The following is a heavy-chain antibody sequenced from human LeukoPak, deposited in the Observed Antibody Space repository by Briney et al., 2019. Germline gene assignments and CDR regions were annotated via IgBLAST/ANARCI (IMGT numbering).Heavy chain of an antibody. CDR1: GFTFSSYA. D-gene: IGHD3-3*01. Sequence: PGGSLRLSCAASGFTFSSYAMSWVRQAPGKGLEWVSAISGSGGSTYYADSVKGRFTISRDNSKNTLYLQMNSLRAEDTAVYYCASSSGYDFWSGYYFDYWGQGTLVTVSS. J-gene: IGHJ4*02. CDR3: ASSSGYDFWSGYYFDY. CDR2: ISGSGGST. V-gene: IGHV3-23*01.